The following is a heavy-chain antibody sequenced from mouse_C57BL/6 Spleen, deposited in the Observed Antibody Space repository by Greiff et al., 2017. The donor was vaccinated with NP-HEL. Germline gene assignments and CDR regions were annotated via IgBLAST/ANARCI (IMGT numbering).Heavy chain of an antibody. CDR2: IYPGDGDT. CDR1: GYAFSSSW. J-gene: IGHJ3*01. CDR3: ARDDGYSFAY. V-gene: IGHV1-82*01. Sequence: QVQLQQSGPELVKPGASVKISCKASGYAFSSSWMNWVKQRPGKGLVWIGRIYPGDGDTNYNGKFKGKATLTADKSSSPVYMQLSSLTSEDSAVYFCARDDGYSFAYWGQGTLVTVSA. D-gene: IGHD2-3*01.